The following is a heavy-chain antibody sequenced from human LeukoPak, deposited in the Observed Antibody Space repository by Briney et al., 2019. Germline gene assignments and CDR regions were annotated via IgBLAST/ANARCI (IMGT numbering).Heavy chain of an antibody. D-gene: IGHD5-18*01. CDR3: ARDHFGPGDSNGYGY. V-gene: IGHV4-31*03. Sequence: SQTLSLTCTVSGGSISSSGYYWSWLRQHPGKGLEWIGYIYYSGTTYYNPSLKSRVTISVDTSKNQFSLKLFSVTAADTAVYYCARDHFGPGDSNGYGYWGQGTLVTVSS. CDR1: GGSISSSGYY. J-gene: IGHJ4*02. CDR2: IYYSGTT.